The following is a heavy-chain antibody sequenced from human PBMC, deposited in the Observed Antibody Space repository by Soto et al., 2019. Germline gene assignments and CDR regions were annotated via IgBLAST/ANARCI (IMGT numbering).Heavy chain of an antibody. Sequence: QVQLVESGGGVVQPGRSLRLSCAASGFTFSSYGMHWVRQAPGKGLEWVAVISYDGSNKYYADSVKGRFTISRDNSKNTLYLQMNSLRAEDTAVYYCATPLTDYDYIWGSYRNDAFDIWGQGTMVTVSS. D-gene: IGHD3-16*02. CDR1: GFTFSSYG. V-gene: IGHV3-30*03. J-gene: IGHJ3*02. CDR2: ISYDGSNK. CDR3: ATPLTDYDYIWGSYRNDAFDI.